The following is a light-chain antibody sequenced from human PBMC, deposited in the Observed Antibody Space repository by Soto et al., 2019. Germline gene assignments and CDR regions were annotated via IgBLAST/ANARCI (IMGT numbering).Light chain of an antibody. V-gene: IGKV3-15*01. CDR1: QSVSSN. CDR3: QHYNTYSGT. J-gene: IGKJ1*01. Sequence: EIVMTQSPATLSVSPGERATLSCRASQSVSSNLAWYQQKPGQAPRLLIYGASTRATGIPARFSGSGSGTEFTLTISSLQPDDFATYYCQHYNTYSGTFGQGTKVEIK. CDR2: GAS.